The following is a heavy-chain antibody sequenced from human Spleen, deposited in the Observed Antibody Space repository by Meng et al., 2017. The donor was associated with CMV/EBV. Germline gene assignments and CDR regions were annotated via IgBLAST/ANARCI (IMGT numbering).Heavy chain of an antibody. V-gene: IGHV3-53*01. J-gene: IGHJ4*02. CDR3: TRDPAPQSDYYDRSGYYYLPKGFDY. CDR2: MDGGGGT. Sequence: NWGCKAPRKGLEWVSVMDGGGGTSNAGSVKGRCTIARDNNKKSMCRQMNSLRTEDTAVYYCTRDPAPQSDYYDRSGYYYLPKGFDYWGQGTLVTVSS. D-gene: IGHD3-22*01.